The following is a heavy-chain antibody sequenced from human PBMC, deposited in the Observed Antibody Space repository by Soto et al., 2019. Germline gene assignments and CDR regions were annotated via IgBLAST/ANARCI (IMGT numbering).Heavy chain of an antibody. CDR3: AKKVNSGPGSQYFHY. CDR1: GFTFSSYS. V-gene: IGHV3-23*01. CDR2: FRTSGDGGTT. J-gene: IGHJ4*02. Sequence: PGGSLRLSCAASGFTFSSYSMSWVRQAPGKGLEWVSGFRTSGDGGTTYYADSVKGRFTISRDNSKNMLFLQMNSLRAEDTAIYYCAKKVNSGPGSQYFHYSGPATLLTVS. D-gene: IGHD3-10*01.